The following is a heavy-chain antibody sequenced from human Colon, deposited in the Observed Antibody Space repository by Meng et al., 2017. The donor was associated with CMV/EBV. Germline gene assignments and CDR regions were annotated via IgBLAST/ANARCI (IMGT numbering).Heavy chain of an antibody. J-gene: IGHJ4*02. CDR3: VRGSGSYSKSIFHF. V-gene: IGHV3-23*01. D-gene: IGHD3-10*01. Sequence: GESLKISCVASGFPFATFDMSWVRQAPGKGLEWISVIRGSDDTSYYPDSVKGRFTISKDKSKNTLFLQMNSLRGDDTAVYYCVRGSGSYSKSIFHFWGQGTLVTVSS. CDR1: GFPFATFD. CDR2: IRGSDDTS.